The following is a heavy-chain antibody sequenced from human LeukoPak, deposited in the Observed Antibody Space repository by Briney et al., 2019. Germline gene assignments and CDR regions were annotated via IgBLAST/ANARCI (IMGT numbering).Heavy chain of an antibody. D-gene: IGHD1-26*01. J-gene: IGHJ3*02. CDR3: ARDLQWELPRGDAFEI. CDR2: IKPDSGDT. Sequence: ASVKVSCKASGYSFADYYIHWVRQAPGQGLEWMGWIKPDSGDTRSAQKFQGRVTMTRDTSISTAYMDLSRLRSDDTAVYYCARDLQWELPRGDAFEIWGQGTMITVSS. V-gene: IGHV1-2*02. CDR1: GYSFADYY.